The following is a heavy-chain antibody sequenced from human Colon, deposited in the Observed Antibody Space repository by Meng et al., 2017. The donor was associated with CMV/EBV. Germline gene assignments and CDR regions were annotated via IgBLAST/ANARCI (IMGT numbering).Heavy chain of an antibody. Sequence: GESLKISCAASGFTFGSHVMHWVRQAPGKGLEWVAFIRYDGNTNSYADSVKGRFTISRDNAKNSVYLQMNSLRAEDTAVYYCVRDVGWQQFDYWGQGTLVTVSS. CDR2: IRYDGNTN. CDR3: VRDVGWQQFDY. CDR1: GFTFGSHV. J-gene: IGHJ4*02. D-gene: IGHD5-24*01. V-gene: IGHV3-30*02.